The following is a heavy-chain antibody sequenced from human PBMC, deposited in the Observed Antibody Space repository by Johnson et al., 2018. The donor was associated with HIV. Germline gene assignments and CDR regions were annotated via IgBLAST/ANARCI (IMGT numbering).Heavy chain of an antibody. CDR2: INWNGATT. Sequence: VQLVESGVGVVQPVGSLRLSCAASGFTFDDYGLSWVRQAPGKGLKWVSGINWNGATTGYADSVQGRFTISRDNAKKSLYLQVNSLRGDDTALYYCARDVKYYDSSGYYSG. CDR3: ARDVKYYDSSGYYSG. D-gene: IGHD3-22*01. J-gene: IGHJ6*01. V-gene: IGHV3-20*04. CDR1: GFTFDDYG.